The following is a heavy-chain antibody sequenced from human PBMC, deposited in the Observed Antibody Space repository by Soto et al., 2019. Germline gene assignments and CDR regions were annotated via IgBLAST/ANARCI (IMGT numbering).Heavy chain of an antibody. CDR3: VSRYKAAGWVET. D-gene: IGHD1-20*01. CDR1: GYTFATYA. CDR2: INPATGNT. V-gene: IGHV1-3*01. J-gene: IGHJ5*02. Sequence: QVQLVQSGAEVKKPAASVKVSCKASGYTFATYAIHWVRQAPGEGLEWLGWINPATGNTEYSEKSQDRLTLTRDTSANRAYMELRGLIFEDTAVYYSVSRYKAAGWVETWCQGSLVTVSS.